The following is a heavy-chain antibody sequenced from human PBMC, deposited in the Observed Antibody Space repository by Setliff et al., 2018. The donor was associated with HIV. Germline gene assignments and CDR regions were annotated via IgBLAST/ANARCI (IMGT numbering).Heavy chain of an antibody. CDR1: GGSISSSSYY. Sequence: PSETLSLTCTVSGGSISSSSYYWGWIRQPPGKGLEWIGYIYYSGSTNYNPSLKSRVTISVDTSKNQFSLKLSSVTAADTAVYYCAGDGPLEGSYRYYYYYMDVWGKGTTVTVS. J-gene: IGHJ6*03. CDR2: IYYSGST. CDR3: AGDGPLEGSYRYYYYYMDV. D-gene: IGHD3-10*01. V-gene: IGHV4-61*01.